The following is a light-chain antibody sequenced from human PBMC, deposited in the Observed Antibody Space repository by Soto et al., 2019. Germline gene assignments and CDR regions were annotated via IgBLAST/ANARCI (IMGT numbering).Light chain of an antibody. CDR1: QDISRF. CDR3: QQYNDYSGM. Sequence: DIQMTQSPSAVSASVGDRVTITCRASQDISRFLAWFQQNPGKVPKRLVYLATALQNGAPSRFSGSGSGTEFNFTISSLQPEDFATYYCQQYNDYSGMFGQGTKVEIK. CDR2: LAT. J-gene: IGKJ1*01. V-gene: IGKV1-17*03.